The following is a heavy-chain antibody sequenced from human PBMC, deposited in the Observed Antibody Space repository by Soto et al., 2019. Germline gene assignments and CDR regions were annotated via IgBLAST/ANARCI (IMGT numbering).Heavy chain of an antibody. J-gene: IGHJ3*02. CDR3: VRGDRSGWGNAFDI. CDR1: GGTFSSYA. D-gene: IGHD6-19*01. Sequence: SSVKVSCKASGGTFSSYAISWVLQAPGQGLEWMGGIIPIFGTANYVQNLLGRVTMTTDTSTSTNHMEVSILRSDDTGVYYGVRGDRSGWGNAFDIWGQGTMVTVSS. V-gene: IGHV1-69*05. CDR2: IIPIFGTA.